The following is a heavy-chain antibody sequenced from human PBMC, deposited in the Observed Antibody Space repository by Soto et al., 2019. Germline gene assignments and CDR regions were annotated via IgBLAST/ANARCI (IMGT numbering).Heavy chain of an antibody. V-gene: IGHV4-59*08. D-gene: IGHD2-15*01. CDR3: ARLMARFCSGCSWPLEYNWFDP. CDR1: GGSISSYY. Sequence: PSETLSLTCTVSGGSISSYYWSWIRQPPGKGLEWIGYIYYSGSTNYNPSLKSRVTISVDTSKNQFSLKLSSVTAADTAVYYCARLMARFCSGCSWPLEYNWFDPWGQGTLVTVSS. CDR2: IYYSGST. J-gene: IGHJ5*02.